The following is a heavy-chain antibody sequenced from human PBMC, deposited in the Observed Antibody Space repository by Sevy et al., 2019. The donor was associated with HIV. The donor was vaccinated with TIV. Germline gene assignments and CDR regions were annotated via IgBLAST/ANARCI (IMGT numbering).Heavy chain of an antibody. CDR1: GFTFSYYD. D-gene: IGHD3-22*01. CDR3: ARNLDYYDTSAFYS. J-gene: IGHJ5*01. CDR2: ISSAGSYI. Sequence: GSLRLSCAASGFTFSYYDMNWVRQAPGKGLEWVSSISSAGSYIKYGDSVKGRFTISRDNAKNSLYLQMNSLRAEDTAVYFCARNLDYYDTSAFYSWGHGTPVTVSS. V-gene: IGHV3-21*01.